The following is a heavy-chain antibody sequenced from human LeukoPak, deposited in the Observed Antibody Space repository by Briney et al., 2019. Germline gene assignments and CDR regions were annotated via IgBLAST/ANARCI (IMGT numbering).Heavy chain of an antibody. CDR2: IYYSGST. V-gene: IGHV4-59*08. Sequence: SETLSLTCTVSGGSISSYYWSWIRQPPGKGLEWIGHIYYSGSTHYNPSLKSRVTISVDTSKNQFSLKLSSVTAADTAVYYCASELSGYPNYFDYWGQGTLVTVSS. CDR1: GGSISSYY. CDR3: ASELSGYPNYFDY. D-gene: IGHD3-22*01. J-gene: IGHJ4*02.